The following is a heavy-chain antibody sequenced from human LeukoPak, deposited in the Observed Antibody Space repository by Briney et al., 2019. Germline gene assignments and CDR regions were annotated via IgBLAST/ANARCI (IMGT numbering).Heavy chain of an antibody. V-gene: IGHV3-30*04. CDR1: GFTFSSYA. D-gene: IGHD3-10*01. CDR2: ISYDGSNK. Sequence: GRSLRLSCAASGFTFSSYAMHWVRQAPGKGLEWVAVISYDGSNKSYADSVQGRFTISRDKSQNTLYLQMSSLRAEDTAVYYCARDLTLLWFGGDYYGMDVWGQGTTVTVSS. J-gene: IGHJ6*02. CDR3: ARDLTLLWFGGDYYGMDV.